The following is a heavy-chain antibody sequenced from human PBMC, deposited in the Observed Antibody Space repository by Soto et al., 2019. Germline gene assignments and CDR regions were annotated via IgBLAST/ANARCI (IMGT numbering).Heavy chain of an antibody. CDR1: GGSISSGDYY. D-gene: IGHD4-17*01. J-gene: IGHJ4*02. Sequence: SETLSLTCTVSGGSISSGDYYWSWIRQPPGKGLEWIGYIYYSGSTYYNPSLKSRVTISVDTSKNQFSLKLSSVTAADTAVYYCARVTTPENYGDYDYWGQGTLVTVSS. V-gene: IGHV4-30-4*01. CDR2: IYYSGST. CDR3: ARVTTPENYGDYDY.